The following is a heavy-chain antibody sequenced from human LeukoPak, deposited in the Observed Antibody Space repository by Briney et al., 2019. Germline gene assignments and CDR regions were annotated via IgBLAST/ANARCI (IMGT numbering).Heavy chain of an antibody. V-gene: IGHV4-39*07. J-gene: IGHJ4*02. CDR1: GGSISSSSYY. CDR3: AREVGGVAGSVDY. CDR2: IYYSGST. D-gene: IGHD6-19*01. Sequence: SETLSLTCTVSGGSISSSSYYWGWIRQPPGKGLELIGSIYYSGSTYYNPSLKSRVTISVDTSKNQFSLKLSSVTAADTAVYYCAREVGGVAGSVDYWGQGTLVTVSS.